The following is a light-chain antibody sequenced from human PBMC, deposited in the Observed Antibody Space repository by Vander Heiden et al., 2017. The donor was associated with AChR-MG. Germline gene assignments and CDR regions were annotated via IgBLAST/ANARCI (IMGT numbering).Light chain of an antibody. J-gene: IGKJ1*01. Sequence: EIVLTQPPGTLSLSPGERATLSCRASQSVRSSYLAWYQQKPGQAPKLLIYGASSRATGIPDRFSGSESGTDFTLAISRLEPEDFAVYYCQQYGNSPETFGQGTKVEIK. CDR1: QSVRSSY. CDR2: GAS. V-gene: IGKV3-20*01. CDR3: QQYGNSPET.